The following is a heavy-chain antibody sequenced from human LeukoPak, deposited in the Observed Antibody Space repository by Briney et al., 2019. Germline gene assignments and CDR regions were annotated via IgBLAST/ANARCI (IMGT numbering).Heavy chain of an antibody. J-gene: IGHJ4*02. Sequence: GGSLRLSCAASGFTFSSYALSWVRQAPAKGLEWVSAISGSGGSTYYSDSLKGRFTISRDNSKHTLYLQMNSLRAEDTSVYFCAKCFGLWFGELFSFDYWGQGTLVTVSS. V-gene: IGHV3-23*01. CDR1: GFTFSSYA. CDR3: AKCFGLWFGELFSFDY. CDR2: ISGSGGST. D-gene: IGHD3-10*01.